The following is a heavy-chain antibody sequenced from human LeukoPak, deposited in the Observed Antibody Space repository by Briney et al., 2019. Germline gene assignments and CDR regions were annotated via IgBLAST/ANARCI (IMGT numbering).Heavy chain of an antibody. J-gene: IGHJ6*02. CDR3: AKVKDYDILTGYYGYYGMDV. CDR2: ISCSGGST. D-gene: IGHD3-9*01. CDR1: GFTFSSYA. V-gene: IGHV3-23*01. Sequence: GGSLRLSCAASGFTFSSYAMSWVRQAPGKGLEWVSAISCSGGSTYYADSVKGRFTISRDNSKNTLYLQMNSLRAEDTAVYYCAKVKDYDILTGYYGYYGMDVWGQGTTVTVSS.